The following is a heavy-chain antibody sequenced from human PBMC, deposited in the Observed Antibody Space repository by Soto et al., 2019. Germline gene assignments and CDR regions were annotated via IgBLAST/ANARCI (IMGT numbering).Heavy chain of an antibody. CDR1: GFTFNNFA. Sequence: GGSLRLSCAASGFTFNNFAMHWVRQAPGKGLVWVSRINSDGSITGYADSVKGRFTISRENAKNTLYLQMNSLRAEDTAVYYCAAVTTADDAFDIWGQGTMVTVSS. CDR2: INSDGSIT. D-gene: IGHD4-17*01. J-gene: IGHJ3*02. V-gene: IGHV3-74*01. CDR3: AAVTTADDAFDI.